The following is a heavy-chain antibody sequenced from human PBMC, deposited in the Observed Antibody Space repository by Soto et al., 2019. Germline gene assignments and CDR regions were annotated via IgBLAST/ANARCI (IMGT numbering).Heavy chain of an antibody. J-gene: IGHJ4*02. CDR1: GFTFSTSA. CDR2: MSGSGGGK. D-gene: IGHD7-27*01. CDR3: ARNWGIFDY. Sequence: EVPLLESGGGLVQPGGSLRLSCEASGFTFSTSAMSWVRQAPGKGLEWVSTMSGSGGGKYYADSVNGRFTISGDNSKNTLFLQMNSLRAEDTALYYCARNWGIFDYWGQGTLVTVSS. V-gene: IGHV3-23*01.